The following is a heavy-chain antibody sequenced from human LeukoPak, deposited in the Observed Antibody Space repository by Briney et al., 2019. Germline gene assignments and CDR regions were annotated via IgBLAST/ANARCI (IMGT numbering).Heavy chain of an antibody. CDR2: ISGSGGRT. CDR1: GFIVSSNY. J-gene: IGHJ6*03. CDR3: AKDDGGSYYIYYYYMDV. Sequence: GGSLRLSCAASGFIVSSNYMSWVRQAPGKGLEWVSAISGSGGRTYHADSVKGRFTISRDNSKNTLYLQMNSLRAEDTAVYYCAKDDGGSYYIYYYYMDVWGKGTTVTISS. D-gene: IGHD1-26*01. V-gene: IGHV3-23*01.